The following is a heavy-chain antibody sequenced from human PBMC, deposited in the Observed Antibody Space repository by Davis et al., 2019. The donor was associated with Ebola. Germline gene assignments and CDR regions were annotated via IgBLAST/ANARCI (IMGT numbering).Heavy chain of an antibody. D-gene: IGHD5-18*01. V-gene: IGHV4-30-2*01. CDR3: ARGRYSYGYFDY. Sequence: SETLSLTCAVSGGSISSGGYSWSWIRQPPGKGLEWIGYIYHSGSTYYNPSLKSRVTISVDTSKNQFSLKLSSVTAADTAVYYCARGRYSYGYFDYWGQGTLVTVSP. J-gene: IGHJ4*02. CDR1: GGSISSGGYS. CDR2: IYHSGST.